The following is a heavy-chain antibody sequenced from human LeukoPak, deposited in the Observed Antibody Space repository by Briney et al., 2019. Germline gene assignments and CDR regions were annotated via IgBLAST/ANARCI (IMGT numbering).Heavy chain of an antibody. J-gene: IGHJ3*02. CDR2: ISAYNGNT. CDR1: GYTFTSYG. V-gene: IGHV1-18*01. D-gene: IGHD3-9*01. CDR3: ARVNIYDILTGYALDAFDI. Sequence: ASVKVPCTASGYTFTSYGISWVRQAPAQGLEWMGWISAYNGNTNYAQKLQGRVTMTTDTSTSTAYMELRSLRSDDTAVYYCARVNIYDILTGYALDAFDIWGQGTMVTVSS.